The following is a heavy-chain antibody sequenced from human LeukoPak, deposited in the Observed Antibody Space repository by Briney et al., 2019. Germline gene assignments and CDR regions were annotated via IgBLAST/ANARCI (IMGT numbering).Heavy chain of an antibody. V-gene: IGHV4-31*03. CDR1: GGSTSSGGYY. CDR3: ARAGGFFSPFGY. D-gene: IGHD3-16*01. J-gene: IGHJ4*02. Sequence: SETLSLTCTVPGGSTSSGGYYWSWIRQHPGDGLEWIGYIYYSGSTYYNPSLKSRVTISIDTSKNQYSLKLSSVTAADTAVYYCARAGGFFSPFGYWGQGTLVTVSS. CDR2: IYYSGST.